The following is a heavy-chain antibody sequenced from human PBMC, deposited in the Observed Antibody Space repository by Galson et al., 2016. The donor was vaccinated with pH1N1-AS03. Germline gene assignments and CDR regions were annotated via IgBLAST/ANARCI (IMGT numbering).Heavy chain of an antibody. CDR3: AKVGIEISSGWYGRFDF. D-gene: IGHD6-19*01. CDR2: LDTGTGDT. CDR1: GYSFISYA. V-gene: IGHV1-3*04. Sequence: SVKVSCKASGYSFISYAIHWVRQAPGQRPEWMGWLDTGTGDTIYSQKFQDRVTITRDTSASTAYMELSRLRSEDTAVYYCAKVGIEISSGWYGRFDFWGQGTLVTVSS. J-gene: IGHJ4*02.